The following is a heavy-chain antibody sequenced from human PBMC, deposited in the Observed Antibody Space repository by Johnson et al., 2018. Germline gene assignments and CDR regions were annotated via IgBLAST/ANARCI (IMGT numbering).Heavy chain of an antibody. CDR1: GFTFSAYG. V-gene: IGHV3-30*18. J-gene: IGHJ1*01. CDR3: AKDGEIAAVGTGGYFHH. Sequence: QVQLVQSGGGVVQPGRSVRLSCAASGFTFSAYGIHWVRQAPGKGLEWVAVISYDGSNKYFADSVKGRFTISRDNSKNTLYLQMNSLRAEDTAVDYCAKDGEIAAVGTGGYFHHWGQGTLVTVSS. D-gene: IGHD6-13*01. CDR2: ISYDGSNK.